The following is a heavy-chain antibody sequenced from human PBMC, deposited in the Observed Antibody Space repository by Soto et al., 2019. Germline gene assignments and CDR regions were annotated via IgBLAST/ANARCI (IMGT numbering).Heavy chain of an antibody. J-gene: IGHJ6*02. CDR3: ARDRSKDFWRGYYVERGCGMDV. V-gene: IGHV4-31*01. CDR1: GVSITSDGYS. Sequence: PSGTLSLTCTVSGVSITSDGYSWSWIRQHPGKGLVWTMYICYSRSTYYNPSLKSLITITVDTSKNQSSLKLSLVTAAPTAVDYWARDRSKDFWRGYYVERGCGMDVWGQGTTVTVSS. CDR2: ICYSRST. D-gene: IGHD3-3*01.